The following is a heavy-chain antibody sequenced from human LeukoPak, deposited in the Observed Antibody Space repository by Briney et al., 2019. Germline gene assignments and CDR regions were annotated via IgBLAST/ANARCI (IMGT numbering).Heavy chain of an antibody. D-gene: IGHD3-9*01. V-gene: IGHV1-18*01. CDR1: GYTFTSYG. J-gene: IGHJ6*02. CDR2: ISAYNGNT. CDR3: ARGVDYDILTGYYVDV. Sequence: GASVNVSCKASGYTFTSYGISWVRQAPGQGLEWMGWISAYNGNTNYAQKLQGRVTMTTDTSTSTAYMELRSLRSDDTAVYYCARGVDYDILTGYYVDVWGQGTTVTVS.